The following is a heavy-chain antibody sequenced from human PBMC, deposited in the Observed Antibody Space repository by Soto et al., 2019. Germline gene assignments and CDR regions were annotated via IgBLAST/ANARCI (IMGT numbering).Heavy chain of an antibody. Sequence: QVQLVESGGGVVQPGRSLRLSCAASGFTFSSYGMHWVRQAPGKGLEWVAVISYDGSNKYYADSVKGRFTISSDNSKNTLYLQMTSLRAEDTAVYYCAKDLSRSGFYWGQGTLVTVSS. CDR3: AKDLSRSGFY. V-gene: IGHV3-30*18. CDR1: GFTFSSYG. CDR2: ISYDGSNK. D-gene: IGHD3-3*02. J-gene: IGHJ4*02.